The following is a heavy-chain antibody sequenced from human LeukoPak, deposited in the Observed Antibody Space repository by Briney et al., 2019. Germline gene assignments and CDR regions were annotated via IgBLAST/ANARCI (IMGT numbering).Heavy chain of an antibody. V-gene: IGHV3-23*01. CDR1: GFTFSSYA. Sequence: PGGSLRLSCAASGFTFSSYAMSWVRQASGKGLEWVSAISGSGGSTYYADSVKGRFTISRDNSKNTLYLQMNSLRAEDTAVYYCAKRNFDCSSTSCYPDYWGQGTLVTVSS. CDR3: AKRNFDCSSTSCYPDY. J-gene: IGHJ4*02. D-gene: IGHD2-2*01. CDR2: ISGSGGST.